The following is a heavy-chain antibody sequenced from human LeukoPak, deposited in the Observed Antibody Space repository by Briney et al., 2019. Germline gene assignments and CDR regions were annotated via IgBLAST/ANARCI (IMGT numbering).Heavy chain of an antibody. Sequence: PGGSLRLSCAASGFTFSSYAMSWVRQAPGKGLEWVSAISSSGGSTHYADSVKGRFTIPRDNSKNTLYLQMSSLRAEDTAVYYCAKAAFWSHFDYWGQGTLVTVSS. J-gene: IGHJ4*02. CDR2: ISSSGGST. CDR1: GFTFSSYA. CDR3: AKAAFWSHFDY. D-gene: IGHD3-3*01. V-gene: IGHV3-23*01.